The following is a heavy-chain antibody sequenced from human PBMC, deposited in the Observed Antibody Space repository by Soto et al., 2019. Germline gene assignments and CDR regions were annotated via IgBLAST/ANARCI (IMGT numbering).Heavy chain of an antibody. J-gene: IGHJ6*02. CDR1: GGSISSGGYY. V-gene: IGHV4-31*03. Sequence: QVQLQESGPGLVKPSQTLSLTCTVSGGSISSGGYYWSWIRQHPGKGLEWIGYIYYSGSTYSNPSLKSRVTISVDTSKNQFSLKLSAVTAADTAVYSCARGGRRSPGMDVWGQGTTVTVSS. CDR2: IYYSGST. CDR3: ARGGRRSPGMDV.